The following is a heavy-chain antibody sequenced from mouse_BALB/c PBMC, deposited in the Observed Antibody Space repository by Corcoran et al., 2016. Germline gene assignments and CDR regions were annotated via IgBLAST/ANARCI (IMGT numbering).Heavy chain of an antibody. CDR2: IWWDDDK. CDR1: GFSLSTSGMG. Sequence: QVTLKESGPGILQPSQTLSLTCSFSGFSLSTSGMGVGWIRQPSGKGLEWLAHIWWDDDKRYNPALKSRLTISKDTSSNQVFLKIASVDTADTATYYCARSLNYYGSSPYAMDYWGQGTSVTVSS. CDR3: ARSLNYYGSSPYAMDY. D-gene: IGHD1-1*01. J-gene: IGHJ4*01. V-gene: IGHV8-8*01.